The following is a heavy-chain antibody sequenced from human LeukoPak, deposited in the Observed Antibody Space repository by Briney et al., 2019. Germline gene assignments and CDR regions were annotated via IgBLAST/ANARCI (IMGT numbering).Heavy chain of an antibody. D-gene: IGHD6-13*01. CDR1: GYTFTSYG. V-gene: IGHV1-18*01. CDR3: ARYVASSWYEAEYFQH. CDR2: ISAYNGNT. Sequence: ASVKVSCKASGYTFTSYGISWVRQAPGQGPEWMGWISAYNGNTNYAQKLQGRVTMTTDTSTSTAYMELRSLRSDDTAVYYCARYVASSWYEAEYFQHWGQGTLVTVSS. J-gene: IGHJ1*01.